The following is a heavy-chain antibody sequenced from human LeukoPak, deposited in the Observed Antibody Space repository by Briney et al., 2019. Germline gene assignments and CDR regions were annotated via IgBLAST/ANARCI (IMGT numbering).Heavy chain of an antibody. J-gene: IGHJ5*02. D-gene: IGHD2-15*01. CDR2: IYTSGST. Sequence: TSETLSLTCTVSGGSNISYYWSWIRQPAGKGLEWIGRIYTSGSTNYNPSLKSRVTMSVDTSKNQFSLKLSSVTAADTAVYYCARGGRVAAGSNWFDPWGQGTLVTVSS. V-gene: IGHV4-4*07. CDR1: GGSNISYY. CDR3: ARGGRVAAGSNWFDP.